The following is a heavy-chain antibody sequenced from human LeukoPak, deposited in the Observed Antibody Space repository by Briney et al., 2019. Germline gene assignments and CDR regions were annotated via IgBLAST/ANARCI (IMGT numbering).Heavy chain of an antibody. D-gene: IGHD3-9*01. CDR1: GFTFSNYW. CDR3: ARAGYYDILTGYGDNWFDP. Sequence: GGSLRLSCAASGFTFSNYWMSWVRQAPGKGLEWVANVKQDGSEKYYVDSVKGRFTISRDNAKNSLSLQMNSLRAEDTAVYYCARAGYYDILTGYGDNWFDPWGQGTLVTVSS. CDR2: VKQDGSEK. V-gene: IGHV3-7*01. J-gene: IGHJ5*02.